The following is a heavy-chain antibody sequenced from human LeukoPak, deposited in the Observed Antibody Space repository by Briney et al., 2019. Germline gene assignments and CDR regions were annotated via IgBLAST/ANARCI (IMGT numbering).Heavy chain of an antibody. CDR3: ARDRWEMAAEI. J-gene: IGHJ4*02. D-gene: IGHD5-24*01. CDR1: GFTFSSHG. V-gene: IGHV3-23*01. Sequence: AGGSLRLSCAASGFTFSSHGMSWVRQAPGKGLEWVSTISGSGDNTYYADSVKGRFTISRDNSKNTLYLQMNSLRAEDTAVYYCARDRWEMAAEIWGQGTLVTVSS. CDR2: ISGSGDNT.